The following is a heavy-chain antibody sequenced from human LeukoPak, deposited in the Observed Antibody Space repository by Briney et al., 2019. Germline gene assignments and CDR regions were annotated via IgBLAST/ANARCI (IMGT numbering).Heavy chain of an antibody. CDR2: ISAYNGNT. V-gene: IGHV1-18*01. D-gene: IGHD5-18*01. CDR3: AREVRGYSYAYYMDV. J-gene: IGHJ6*03. CDR1: GYTFTSYD. Sequence: ASVKVSCKASGYTFTSYDISWVRQAPGQGLEWMGWISAYNGNTNYAQKLQGRVTMTTDTSTSTAYMELRSLRSDDTAVYYCAREVRGYSYAYYMDVWGKGTTVTISS.